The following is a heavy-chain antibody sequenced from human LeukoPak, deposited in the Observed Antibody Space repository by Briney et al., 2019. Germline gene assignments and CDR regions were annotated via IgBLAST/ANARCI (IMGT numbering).Heavy chain of an antibody. CDR3: AKDSSGYYYHDAFDI. J-gene: IGHJ3*02. D-gene: IGHD3-22*01. Sequence: PSETLSLTCTVSGGSISSYYWSWIRQPPGKGLEWIGYIYYSGSTNYNPSLKGRVTISVDTSKNQFSLKLSSVTAADTAVYYCAKDSSGYYYHDAFDIWGQGTMVTVSS. CDR1: GGSISSYY. CDR2: IYYSGST. V-gene: IGHV4-59*12.